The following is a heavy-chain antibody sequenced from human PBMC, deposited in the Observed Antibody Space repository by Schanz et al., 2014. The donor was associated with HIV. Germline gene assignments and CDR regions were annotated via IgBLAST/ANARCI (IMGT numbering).Heavy chain of an antibody. D-gene: IGHD1-20*01. V-gene: IGHV3-30*18. CDR1: GITFSTSG. J-gene: IGHJ4*02. CDR2: ISYDRRNK. Sequence: QVQLVESGGGVVQPGRSLRLSCAASGITFSTSGMHWVRQAPGKGLEWVAVISYDRRNKYYADSVKGRFTISRDNSKNTLFLQMNSLRAEDTAMYYCAKDQGDITGTPFDYWGQGTLVTVSS. CDR3: AKDQGDITGTPFDY.